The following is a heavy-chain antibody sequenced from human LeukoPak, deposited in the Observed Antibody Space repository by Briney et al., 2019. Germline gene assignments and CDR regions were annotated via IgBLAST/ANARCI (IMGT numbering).Heavy chain of an antibody. CDR1: GGSISSGGYY. Sequence: SQTLSLTCTVSGGSISSGGYYWSWIRQHPGKGLEWIGYIYYSGSTYYNPSLKSRVTISVDTSKNQFSLKLSSVTAADTAVYYCARGLVEMATRYFDLWGRGTLVTVSS. CDR2: IYYSGST. D-gene: IGHD5-24*01. V-gene: IGHV4-31*03. CDR3: ARGLVEMATRYFDL. J-gene: IGHJ2*01.